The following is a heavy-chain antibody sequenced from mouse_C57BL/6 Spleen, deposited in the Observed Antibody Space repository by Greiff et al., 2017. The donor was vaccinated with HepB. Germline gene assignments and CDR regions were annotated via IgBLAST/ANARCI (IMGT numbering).Heavy chain of an antibody. V-gene: IGHV1-15*01. CDR1: GYTFTDYE. CDR2: IDPETGGT. D-gene: IGHD2-1*01. J-gene: IGHJ4*01. Sequence: VQVVESGAELVRPGASVTLSCKASGYTFTDYEMHWVKQTPVHGLEWIGAIDPETGGTAYNQKFKGKAILTADKSSSTAYMELRSLTSEDSAVYYCTRWGGNYDAMDYWGQGTSVTVSS. CDR3: TRWGGNYDAMDY.